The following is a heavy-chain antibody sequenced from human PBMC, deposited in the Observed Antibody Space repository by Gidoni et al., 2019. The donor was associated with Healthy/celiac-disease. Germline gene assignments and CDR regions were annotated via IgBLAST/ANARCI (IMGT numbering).Heavy chain of an antibody. CDR3: ARESLSGSHYYGMDV. CDR2: MNPNQCNP. CDR1: GYTFTSYD. J-gene: IGHJ6*02. V-gene: IGHV1-8*01. D-gene: IGHD1-26*01. Sequence: QVQLVQSGAEVKKPGASVKVSCKASGYTFTSYDINWVRQATGQGLEWIGWMNPNQCNPSHAPKFQGKVTLNRNTSISTAYMEVGSPRSEDPAVYYWARESLSGSHYYGMDVWGQGTTVTVSS.